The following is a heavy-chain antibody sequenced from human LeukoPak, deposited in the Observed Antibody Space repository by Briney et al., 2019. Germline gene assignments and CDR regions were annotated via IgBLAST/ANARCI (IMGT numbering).Heavy chain of an antibody. CDR1: GGTFSSYA. V-gene: IGHV1-69*13. Sequence: SVKVSCKASGGTFSSYAISWVRRAPGQGLEWMGGIIPIFGTANYAQKFQGRVTITADESTSTAYMELSSLRSEDTAVYYCARELQDYYDSSGYLGPRDAFDIWGQGTMVTVSS. D-gene: IGHD3-22*01. CDR3: ARELQDYYDSSGYLGPRDAFDI. CDR2: IIPIFGTA. J-gene: IGHJ3*02.